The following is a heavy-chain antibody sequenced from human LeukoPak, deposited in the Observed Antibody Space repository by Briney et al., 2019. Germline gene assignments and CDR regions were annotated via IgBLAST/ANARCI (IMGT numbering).Heavy chain of an antibody. CDR2: IYNTGAT. Sequence: KPSETLSLTCTVSGGSISSYYWSWIRLPPGKGLEWIGYIYNTGATYYNPSLKSRVTISLDTSKNQFSLKLSSVTAADAAVYYCVRGGYSYGTGYHFDHWGQGALVTVSS. V-gene: IGHV4-59*01. D-gene: IGHD5-18*01. J-gene: IGHJ4*02. CDR1: GGSISSYY. CDR3: VRGGYSYGTGYHFDH.